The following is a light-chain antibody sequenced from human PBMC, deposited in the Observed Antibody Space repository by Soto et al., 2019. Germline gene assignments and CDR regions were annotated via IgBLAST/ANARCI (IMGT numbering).Light chain of an antibody. V-gene: IGLV4-69*01. Sequence: QLVLTQSPSASASLGASVKLTCTLSSGHSSYAIAWHQQQPEKGPRYLMKLNSDGSHSKGDGIPDRFSGSSSGAERYLTISSLQSEDEADYYCQTWGTCIVVFGGGTKLPVL. CDR3: QTWGTCIVV. CDR1: SGHSSYA. CDR2: LNSDGSH. J-gene: IGLJ2*01.